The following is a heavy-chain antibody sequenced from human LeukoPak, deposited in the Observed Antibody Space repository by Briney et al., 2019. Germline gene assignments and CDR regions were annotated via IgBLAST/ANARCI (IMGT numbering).Heavy chain of an antibody. J-gene: IGHJ3*02. CDR1: GFTFSDYW. V-gene: IGHV3-74*01. Sequence: PGGSLRLSCAASGFTFSDYWMHWVRQAPGKGLVWVSRVNSDASSKAYADSVKGRFTISRDNSKNTVYLQMNSLRAEDTAVYYCAKDGGIVGAMDAFDIWGQGTMVTVSS. CDR2: VNSDASSK. CDR3: AKDGGIVGAMDAFDI. D-gene: IGHD1-26*01.